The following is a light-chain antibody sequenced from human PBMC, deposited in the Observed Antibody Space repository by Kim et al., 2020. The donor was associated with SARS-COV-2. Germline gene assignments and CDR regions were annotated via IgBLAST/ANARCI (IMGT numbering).Light chain of an antibody. J-gene: IGKJ2*01. CDR3: QQSYSTPYT. CDR1: QSISSY. CDR2: AAS. Sequence: DIQMTQSPSSLSASVGDRVTITCRASQSISSYLNWYQQKPGKAPKLLIYAASSLQSGVSSRFSGSGSGTDFTLTISSLQPEDFATYNCQQSYSTPYTFGQGTKLEI. V-gene: IGKV1-39*01.